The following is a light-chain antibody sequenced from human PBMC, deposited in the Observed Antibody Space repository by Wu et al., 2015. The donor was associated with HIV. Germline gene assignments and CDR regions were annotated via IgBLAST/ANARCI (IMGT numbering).Light chain of an antibody. CDR2: AAS. V-gene: IGKV1-NL1*01. CDR3: QQYYETPLT. CDR1: QGISNA. J-gene: IGKJ4*01. Sequence: DIQMTQSPSSLSAVVGDRVTITCRASQGISNALAWYQQKPGKAPELLLYAASRLESGVPSRFSGSGSGTDYTLTITSLQPEDFASYYCQQYYETPLTFGGGTTVEIK.